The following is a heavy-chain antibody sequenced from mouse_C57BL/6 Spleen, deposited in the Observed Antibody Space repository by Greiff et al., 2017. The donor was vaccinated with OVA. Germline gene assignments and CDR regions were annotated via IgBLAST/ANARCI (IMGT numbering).Heavy chain of an antibody. CDR1: GFTFSDYY. V-gene: IGHV5-12*01. J-gene: IGHJ1*03. CDR3: ARHKDYYGSSYWYFDV. Sequence: EVQGVESGGGLVQPGGSLKLSCAASGFTFSDYYMYWVRQTPEKRLEWVAYISNGGGSTYYPDTVKGRFTISRDNAKNTLYLQMSRLKSEDTAMYYCARHKDYYGSSYWYFDVWGTGTTVTVSS. D-gene: IGHD1-1*01. CDR2: ISNGGGST.